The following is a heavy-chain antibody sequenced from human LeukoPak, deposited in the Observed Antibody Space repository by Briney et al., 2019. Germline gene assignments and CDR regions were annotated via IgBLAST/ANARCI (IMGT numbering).Heavy chain of an antibody. J-gene: IGHJ4*02. CDR1: GYTFTAYY. D-gene: IGHD1-26*01. Sequence: ASVKVSCKASGYTFTAYYMHWVRQAPGQGLEWMGGFDPEDGETIYAQKFQGRVTMTEDTSTDTAYMELSSLRSEDTAVYYCATVGGPGFDYWGQGTLVTVSS. CDR2: FDPEDGET. CDR3: ATVGGPGFDY. V-gene: IGHV1-24*01.